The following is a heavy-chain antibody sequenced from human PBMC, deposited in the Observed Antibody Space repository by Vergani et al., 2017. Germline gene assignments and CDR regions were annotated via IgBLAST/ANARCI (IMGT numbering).Heavy chain of an antibody. D-gene: IGHD2-2*01. Sequence: QVQLVQSGAEVKKPGSSVKVSCKASGGTFSSYAISWVRQAPGQGLEWMGGIIPIFGTANYAQKFQGRVTITADESTSTAYMELSSLRSDDTAVYYCARARDIVVVPAAILVWGQGTLVTVSS. V-gene: IGHV1-69*01. CDR1: GGTFSSYA. J-gene: IGHJ4*02. CDR3: ARARDIVVVPAAILV. CDR2: IIPIFGTA.